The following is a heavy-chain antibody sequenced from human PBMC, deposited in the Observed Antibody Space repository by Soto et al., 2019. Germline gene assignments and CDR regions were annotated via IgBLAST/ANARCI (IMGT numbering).Heavy chain of an antibody. CDR2: ISGSGGST. V-gene: IGHV3-23*01. D-gene: IGHD2-15*01. J-gene: IGHJ5*02. Sequence: GGSLRLSCAASGFTFSSYAMSWVRQAPGKGLEWVSAISGSGGSTYYADSVKGRFTISRDNSKNRLYLQMNSLRAEDTAVYYCAAWEIVVVVAATPSWFDPWGQGTLVTVSS. CDR3: AAWEIVVVVAATPSWFDP. CDR1: GFTFSSYA.